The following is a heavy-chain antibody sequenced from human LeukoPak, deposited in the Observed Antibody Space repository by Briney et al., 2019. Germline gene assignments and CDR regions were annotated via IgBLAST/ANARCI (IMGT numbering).Heavy chain of an antibody. J-gene: IGHJ5*02. CDR2: IYTSGST. D-gene: IGHD3-9*01. CDR1: GGSISSYY. CDR3: ARVPSSRSLRYFDWLGSRIDP. Sequence: SETLSLTCTVSGGSISSYYWSWIRQPAGKGLEWIGRIYTSGSTNYNPSLKSRVTMSVDTSKNQFSLKLSSVTAADTAVYYCARVPSSRSLRYFDWLGSRIDPWGQGTLVTVSS. V-gene: IGHV4-4*07.